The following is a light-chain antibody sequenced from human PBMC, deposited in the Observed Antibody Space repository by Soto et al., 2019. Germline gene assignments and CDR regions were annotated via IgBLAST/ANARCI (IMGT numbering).Light chain of an antibody. CDR1: QSVSSSY. J-gene: IGKJ3*01. Sequence: EIVLTQSPGTLSLSPGERATLSCRASQSVSSSYLAWYQQKPGQAPRLLIYGASSRATGIPDRFSGSGSGPDFTLTISRLEPEDFALYYCQQYGSSSFTFGPGTEVDIK. CDR2: GAS. V-gene: IGKV3-20*01. CDR3: QQYGSSSFT.